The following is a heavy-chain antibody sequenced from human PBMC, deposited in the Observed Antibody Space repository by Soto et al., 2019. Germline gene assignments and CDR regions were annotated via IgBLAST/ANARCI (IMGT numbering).Heavy chain of an antibody. CDR2: INHSGST. Sequence: QVQLQQWGAGLLKPSETLSLTCAVYGGSFSGYYWSWIRQSPGKGLEWIGEINHSGSTNYNPSLKSRITISVDTSKNQFSLKLSSVTAAETAVYYCARQPVVDGTIGAFDIWGQGTMVTVSS. V-gene: IGHV4-34*01. D-gene: IGHD2-15*01. J-gene: IGHJ3*02. CDR1: GGSFSGYY. CDR3: ARQPVVDGTIGAFDI.